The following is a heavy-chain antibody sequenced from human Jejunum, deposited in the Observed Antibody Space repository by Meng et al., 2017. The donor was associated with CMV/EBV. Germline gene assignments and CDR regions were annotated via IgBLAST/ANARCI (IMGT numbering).Heavy chain of an antibody. J-gene: IGHJ6*02. Sequence: RSYFISWVRQAPGQGPEWMGAIIPMFGKTSYAQKFQGRVTLTADESTSTAYMEVSSLRHEDTAIYYCARDVRGSGLIDHYYGMDVWGQGTSVTVSS. CDR2: IIPMFGKT. CDR3: ARDVRGSGLIDHYYGMDV. D-gene: IGHD3-16*01. CDR1: RSYF. V-gene: IGHV1-69*01.